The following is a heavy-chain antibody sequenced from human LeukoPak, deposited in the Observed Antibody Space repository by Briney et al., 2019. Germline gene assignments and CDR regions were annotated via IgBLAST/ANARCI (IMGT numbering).Heavy chain of an antibody. CDR3: ARDLEYCSTTSCFT. J-gene: IGHJ5*02. V-gene: IGHV4-30-2*01. Sequence: SETLSLTCSVSGDSINSGGFYWNWIRQPPGKGLEWIAYIHQSGITVSNPSLKSQLTLSLDASKNQFSLRLTSVTVADTAVYYCARDLEYCSTTSCFTWGQGTLVTVSS. CDR1: GDSINSGGFY. CDR2: IHQSGIT. D-gene: IGHD2-2*01.